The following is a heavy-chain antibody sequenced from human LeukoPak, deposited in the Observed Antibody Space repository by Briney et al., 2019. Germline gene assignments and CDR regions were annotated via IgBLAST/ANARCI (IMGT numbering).Heavy chain of an antibody. CDR1: GESFSGYY. CDR2: IHHSGST. D-gene: IGHD3-10*01. V-gene: IGHV4-34*01. J-gene: IGHJ4*02. CDR3: ARHGIGLGSGTNFDY. Sequence: SETLFLTCAVYGESFSGYYWSWICQPPGKGLEWIGQIHHSGSTSYSPSLKSRVTISVDTSMHQFSLKLSSVTAADTAVYYCARHGIGLGSGTNFDYWGQGTLVTVSS.